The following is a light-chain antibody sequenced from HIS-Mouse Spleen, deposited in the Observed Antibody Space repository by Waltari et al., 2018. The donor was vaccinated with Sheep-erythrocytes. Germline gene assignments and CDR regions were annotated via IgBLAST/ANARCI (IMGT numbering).Light chain of an antibody. CDR2: QDS. CDR3: QAWDSSTVV. V-gene: IGLV3-1*01. CDR1: KLGDKY. J-gene: IGLJ2*01. Sequence: SYELTQPPSVSVSPGQTASITCSGAKLGDKYACWYQQKPGHSPVLVIYQDSKRPSGIPERFSGSNSGNTATLTNSGTQAMDEADYYCQAWDSSTVVFGGGTKLTVL.